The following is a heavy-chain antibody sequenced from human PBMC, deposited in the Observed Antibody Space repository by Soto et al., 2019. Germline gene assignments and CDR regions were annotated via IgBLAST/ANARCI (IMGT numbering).Heavy chain of an antibody. J-gene: IGHJ4*02. CDR3: ARLGYYYDSSGYPRDY. D-gene: IGHD3-22*01. CDR1: GYSFTSYW. CDR2: IYPGDSDT. Sequence: PGESLKISCKGSGYSFTSYWIGWVRQMPGKGLEWMGIIYPGDSDTRYSPSFQGQVTISADKSISTAYLQWSSLKASDTAMYYCARLGYYYDSSGYPRDYWGQGTLVTVSS. V-gene: IGHV5-51*01.